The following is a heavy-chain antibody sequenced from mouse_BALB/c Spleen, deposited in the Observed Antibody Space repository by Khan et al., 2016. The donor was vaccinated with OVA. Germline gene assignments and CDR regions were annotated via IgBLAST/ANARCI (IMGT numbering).Heavy chain of an antibody. V-gene: IGHV3-2*02. J-gene: IGHJ3*01. CDR1: GYSITSDYA. D-gene: IGHD4-1*01. CDR2: ISSRGST. CDR3: ARRTGTWVAY. Sequence: EVQLQESRPGLVKLSQSLSLTCTVIGYSITSDYAWNWIRQFPGNKLEWMGYISSRGSTPYNPSLKSRISITREQSKNQFFLQLNSVTTADTATSYCARRTGTWVAYWGQGTLVTVSA.